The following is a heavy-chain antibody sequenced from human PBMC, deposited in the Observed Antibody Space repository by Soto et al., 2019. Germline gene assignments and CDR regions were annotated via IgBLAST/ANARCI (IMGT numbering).Heavy chain of an antibody. J-gene: IGHJ4*02. CDR2: IRSRANNFAT. D-gene: IGHD5-18*01. CDR3: AITAMINRDSSTSFDY. V-gene: IGHV3-73*01. Sequence: GGSLRLSCAASGFIFSGSAIHWVRQASGKGLEWVGRIRSRANNFATSSAASVKARFTISRDDSKNTVFLEMNSLKSEDTALYYCAITAMINRDSSTSFDYWGRGTQVTVS. CDR1: GFIFSGSA.